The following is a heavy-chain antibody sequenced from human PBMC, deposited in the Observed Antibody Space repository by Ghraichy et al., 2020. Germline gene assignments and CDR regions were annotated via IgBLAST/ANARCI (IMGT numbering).Heavy chain of an antibody. CDR1: GDSVSSNSAA. Sequence: SQTLSLTCAISGDSVSSNSAAWNWIRQSPSRGLEWLGRTYYRSKWYNDYAVSVKSRITINPDTSKNQFSLQLNSVTPEDTAVYYCARGRRQLGTYYYYYMDVWGKGTTVTVSS. V-gene: IGHV6-1*01. D-gene: IGHD6-6*01. CDR2: TYYRSKWYN. CDR3: ARGRRQLGTYYYYYMDV. J-gene: IGHJ6*03.